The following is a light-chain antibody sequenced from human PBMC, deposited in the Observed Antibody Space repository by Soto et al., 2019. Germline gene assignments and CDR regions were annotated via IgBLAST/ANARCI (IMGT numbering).Light chain of an antibody. CDR1: SSNIGAGCD. CDR2: ANT. CDR3: QSYDSSLSVYV. V-gene: IGLV1-40*01. Sequence: QSVLTQPPSVAGTPGQRVTISCTGSSSNIGAGCDVHWYQQLPGTAPKLLIYANTNRPSGVPDRFSGSKSGTSASLAITGLQAEDEADYYCQSYDSSLSVYVFGTGTKVTVL. J-gene: IGLJ1*01.